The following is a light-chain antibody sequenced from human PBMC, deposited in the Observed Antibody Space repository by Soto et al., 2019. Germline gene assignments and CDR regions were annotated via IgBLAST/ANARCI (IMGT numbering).Light chain of an antibody. J-gene: IGKJ1*01. V-gene: IGKV3-20*01. CDR2: DAS. CDR1: QSVSGYY. Sequence: EVVMTQSPGTLSLSPGEAATLSCRASQSVSGYYLAWYQQKPGQSPRLVIYDASSRATGIADRFSGSVSGTDFTLTISRLEPEDFAVYFCYQYDSSPCRFGQGTKMEIK. CDR3: YQYDSSPCR.